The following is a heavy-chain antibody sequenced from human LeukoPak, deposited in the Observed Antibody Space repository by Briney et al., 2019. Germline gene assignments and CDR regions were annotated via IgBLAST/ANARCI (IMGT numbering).Heavy chain of an antibody. CDR3: ARQVDTTMALPDY. D-gene: IGHD5-18*01. J-gene: IGHJ4*02. Sequence: ASLKVSCKASGYSFTSHGISWVRQAPGQGLEWMGWISGYNGNTNYAQKFQGRVTMTTDTSTSTAYMELRSLRSDDTAIYYCARQVDTTMALPDYWGQGTLVTVST. CDR2: ISGYNGNT. V-gene: IGHV1-18*01. CDR1: GYSFTSHG.